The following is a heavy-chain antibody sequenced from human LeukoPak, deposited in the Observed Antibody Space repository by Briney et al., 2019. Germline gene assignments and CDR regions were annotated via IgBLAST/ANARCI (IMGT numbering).Heavy chain of an antibody. J-gene: IGHJ4*02. CDR2: ISGSGGST. V-gene: IGHV3-23*01. Sequence: PGGSLRLSCAASGFTFSSYAMSWVRQAPGKGLEWVSAISGSGGSTYYADSVKGRFTISRDNSKNTLYLQMNSLRAEDTAVYYCAKPNKYYYGSGSYYAGWGQGTLVTVSS. D-gene: IGHD3-10*01. CDR1: GFTFSSYA. CDR3: AKPNKYYYGSGSYYAG.